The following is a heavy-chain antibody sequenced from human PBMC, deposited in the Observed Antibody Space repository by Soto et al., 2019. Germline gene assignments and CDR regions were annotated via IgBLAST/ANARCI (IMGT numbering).Heavy chain of an antibody. CDR3: VKDAVPYNGKWDWFDT. D-gene: IGHD1-20*01. V-gene: IGHV3-23*01. Sequence: QFFESGGDLVQPGGSLRVHCVASGFIFGDYAMSWVRQAPGKGLEGVSSVGGGGTDTYYAASVKGRFTISRDNSKSTLYLQMNNLRAEDTAVYYCVKDAVPYNGKWDWFDTWGQGTLVIVSS. J-gene: IGHJ5*02. CDR2: VGGGGTDT. CDR1: GFIFGDYA.